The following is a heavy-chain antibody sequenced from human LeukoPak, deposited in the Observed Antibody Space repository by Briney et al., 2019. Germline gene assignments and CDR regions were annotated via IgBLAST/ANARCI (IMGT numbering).Heavy chain of an antibody. CDR2: INPNSGGT. V-gene: IGHV1-2*06. D-gene: IGHD1-26*01. J-gene: IGHJ3*02. CDR1: GYTFTGYW. Sequence: GASVKVSCKASGYTFTGYWHWVRQAPGQGLEWMGRINPNSGGTDYAQKFQGRVTMTRDTSISTAYMELSSLRSDDTAVYYCARFLSGSHDAFDIWGQGTMVTVSS. CDR3: ARFLSGSHDAFDI.